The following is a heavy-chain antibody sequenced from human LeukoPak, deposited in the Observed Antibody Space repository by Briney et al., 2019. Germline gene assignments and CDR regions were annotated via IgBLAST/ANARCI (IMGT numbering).Heavy chain of an antibody. CDR2: INHSGST. Sequence: SETLSLTCAVYGGSFSGYYWSWIRQPPGKVLEWIGEINHSGSTNYNPSLKSRVTISVDTSKNQFSLKPSSVTAADTAVYYCARLFGSSWLYYFDYWGQGTLVTVSS. V-gene: IGHV4-34*01. D-gene: IGHD6-13*01. CDR1: GGSFSGYY. CDR3: ARLFGSSWLYYFDY. J-gene: IGHJ4*02.